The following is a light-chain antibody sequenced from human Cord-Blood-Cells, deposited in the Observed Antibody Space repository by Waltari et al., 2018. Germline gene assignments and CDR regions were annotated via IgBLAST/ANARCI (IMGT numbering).Light chain of an antibody. CDR3: SSYAGSNVA. CDR1: SSDVGGYNY. CDR2: EVS. Sequence: QSALTQPPSASGSPGQSVTISCTGTSSDVGGYNYVSWYQQHPGKAPKLMIYEVSKRPSGVPDRFSGSKSGNTASPTVSGLQAEDEADYYCSSYAGSNVAFGTGTKVTVL. V-gene: IGLV2-8*01. J-gene: IGLJ1*01.